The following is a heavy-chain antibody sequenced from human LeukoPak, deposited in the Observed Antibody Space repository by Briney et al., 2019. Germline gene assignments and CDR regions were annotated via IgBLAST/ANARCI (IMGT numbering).Heavy chain of an antibody. CDR3: AREGSHDYGDYYWFDP. Sequence: ASVKVSCKASGYTFTGYYMHWVRHAPGQGLEWMGWINPNSGGTNYAQKFQGRVTMTRDTSISTAYMELSRLRSDDTAVYYCAREGSHDYGDYYWFDPWGQGTLVTVSS. D-gene: IGHD4-17*01. J-gene: IGHJ5*02. CDR1: GYTFTGYY. CDR2: INPNSGGT. V-gene: IGHV1-2*02.